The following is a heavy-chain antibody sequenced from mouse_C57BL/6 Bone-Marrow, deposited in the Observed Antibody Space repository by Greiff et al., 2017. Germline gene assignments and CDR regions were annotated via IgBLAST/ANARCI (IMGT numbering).Heavy chain of an antibody. Sequence: QVQLKQSGAELARPGASVKLSCKASGYTFTSYGISWVKQRTGQGLEWIGEIYPRSGNTSYNEKFKGKATLTADKSSSTAYMELRSLTSEDSAVYFCARKGREFADWGQGTLVTVSA. J-gene: IGHJ3*01. CDR2: IYPRSGNT. CDR3: ARKGREFAD. CDR1: GYTFTSYG. V-gene: IGHV1-81*01.